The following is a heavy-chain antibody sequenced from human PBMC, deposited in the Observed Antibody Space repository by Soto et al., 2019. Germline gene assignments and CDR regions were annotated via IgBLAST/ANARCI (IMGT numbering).Heavy chain of an antibody. Sequence: SGTLSLTCTVSGGSISSGDYYWSWIRQPPGKGLEWIGYIYDSGSTYYNASLKSRVTISQDTSKNQFSLKQTSVSAADTAVYYCARGGNYYGLRVWGQGTTVTVSS. CDR2: IYDSGST. CDR3: ARGGNYYGLRV. J-gene: IGHJ6*02. CDR1: GGSISSGDYY. V-gene: IGHV4-30-4*01.